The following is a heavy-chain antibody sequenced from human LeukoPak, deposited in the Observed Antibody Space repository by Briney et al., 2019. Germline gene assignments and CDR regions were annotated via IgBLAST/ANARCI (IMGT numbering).Heavy chain of an antibody. CDR2: ISGSGGST. J-gene: IGHJ4*02. CDR1: GFTFSSYA. V-gene: IGHV3-23*01. CDR3: AKDLPIYLQFDY. D-gene: IGHD5-24*01. Sequence: GGSLRLSCAASGFTFSSYAMSWVRQAPAKGLEWVSAISGSGGSTYYADSVKGRFTISRDNSENTLYLQMNSLRAKDTAVYYCAKDLPIYLQFDYWGQGTLVTVSS.